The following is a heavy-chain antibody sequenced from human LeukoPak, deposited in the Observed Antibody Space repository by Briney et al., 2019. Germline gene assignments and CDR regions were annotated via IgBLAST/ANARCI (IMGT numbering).Heavy chain of an antibody. Sequence: ASVKVSCKASGYTFTGYYLHWVRQAPGKGLEWMGWINPHNADTNYAQRFQGRVTMTRDTSITTAYMVLSRLRSDDTAVYYCASVKDIVVGGGPYYFDYWGQGTLVTVSS. CDR3: ASVKDIVVGGGPYYFDY. D-gene: IGHD2-15*01. J-gene: IGHJ4*02. CDR1: GYTFTGYY. CDR2: INPHNADT. V-gene: IGHV1-2*02.